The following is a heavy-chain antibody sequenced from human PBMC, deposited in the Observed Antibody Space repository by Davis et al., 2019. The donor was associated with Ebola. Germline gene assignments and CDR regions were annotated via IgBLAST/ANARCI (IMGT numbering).Heavy chain of an antibody. CDR1: GVSFSGYY. J-gene: IGHJ4*02. Sequence: MPSETLSLTCAVYGVSFSGYYWNWIRQPPGKGLEWIGEINHSGRTNYNPSLKSRVTMSVDTSKNQFSLRVRSVTAADTAAYYCARGSGYIEDSSFDSWGQGILVTVSS. CDR3: ARGSGYIEDSSFDS. V-gene: IGHV4-34*01. D-gene: IGHD6-13*01. CDR2: INHSGRT.